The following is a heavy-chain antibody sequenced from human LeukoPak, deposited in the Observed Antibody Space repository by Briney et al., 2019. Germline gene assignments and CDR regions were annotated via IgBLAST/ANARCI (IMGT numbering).Heavy chain of an antibody. CDR3: ARPGWLGEFRYFDL. V-gene: IGHV3-66*04. D-gene: IGHD3-10*01. CDR2: IYSGGST. CDR1: GFTISSNY. J-gene: IGHJ2*01. Sequence: GGSLRLSCAASGFTISSNYMSWVRQAPGKGLEWVSVIYSGGSTYYADSVKGRFTISRDNSKNTLYLQMNSLRAEDTAVYYCARPGWLGEFRYFDLWGRGTLVTVSS.